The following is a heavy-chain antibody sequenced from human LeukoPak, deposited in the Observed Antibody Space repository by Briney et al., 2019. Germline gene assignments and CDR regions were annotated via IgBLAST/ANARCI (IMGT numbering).Heavy chain of an antibody. Sequence: SETLSLTCTVSGGSISSYYWSWIRQPPGKGLEWIGYIYYSGSTNYNPSLKSRVTISVDTSKNQFSLKLSSVTAADTAVYYCARGDILTGSYYFGYWGQGTLVSLL. CDR1: GGSISSYY. J-gene: IGHJ4*02. V-gene: IGHV4-59*01. CDR3: ARGDILTGSYYFGY. CDR2: IYYSGST. D-gene: IGHD3-9*01.